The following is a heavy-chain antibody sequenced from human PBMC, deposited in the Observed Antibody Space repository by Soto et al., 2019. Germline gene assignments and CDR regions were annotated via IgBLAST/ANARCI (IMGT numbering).Heavy chain of an antibody. V-gene: IGHV1-69*06. D-gene: IGHD1-7*01. Sequence: QVQLVQSGAEVKKPGSSVKVSCKASGGTFSSYAISWVRQAPGQGLEWMGGIIPIFGTANYAQKFQGRVTITADKSTSTAYMELCSLRSEDTAVYYCASSTNWNYLWNWFDPWGQGTLVTVSS. CDR1: GGTFSSYA. J-gene: IGHJ5*02. CDR2: IIPIFGTA. CDR3: ASSTNWNYLWNWFDP.